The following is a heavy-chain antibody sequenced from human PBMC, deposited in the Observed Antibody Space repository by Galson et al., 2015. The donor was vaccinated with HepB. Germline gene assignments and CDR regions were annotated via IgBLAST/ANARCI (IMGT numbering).Heavy chain of an antibody. D-gene: IGHD3-3*01. CDR1: GFTFSSFA. CDR3: AKGREYDRYYMDV. CDR2: FSGLGTHT. Sequence: SLRLSCAGSGFTFSSFAMRWVRQAPGKGLEWVSAFSGLGTHTKYADSVKGRFTISRDNSKNTVYLQMNSLRAEDTAVCYCAKGREYDRYYMDVWGKGTTVTVSS. J-gene: IGHJ6*03. V-gene: IGHV3-23*01.